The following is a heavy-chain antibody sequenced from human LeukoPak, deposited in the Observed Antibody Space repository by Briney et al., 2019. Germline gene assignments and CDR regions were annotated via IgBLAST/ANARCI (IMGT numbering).Heavy chain of an antibody. CDR1: GFTFSSYA. V-gene: IGHV3-7*03. CDR3: TRENYVPDS. CDR2: ISNGGYAT. Sequence: PGGSLRLSCAASGFTFSSYAMHWVRQAPGKGLEWVASISNGGYATYYVDSVRGRFTISRDDAKNSLFLQMNGLGADDTAVYYCTRENYVPDSWGQGTLVTVSS. J-gene: IGHJ4*02. D-gene: IGHD3-10*02.